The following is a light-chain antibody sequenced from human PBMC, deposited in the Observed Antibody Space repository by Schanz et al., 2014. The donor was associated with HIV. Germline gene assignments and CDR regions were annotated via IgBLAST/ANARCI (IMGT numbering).Light chain of an antibody. Sequence: QSALTQPASVSGTPGQSITISCTGTKSDVGSYNYVSWYVQHPGKAPKLTIYDVNYRPSGVSNRFSGSKSGNTASLTIYDHQREGEADYYCSSLSTSGAPLFGTGTKLTVL. CDR1: KSDVGSYNY. CDR3: SSLSTSGAPL. CDR2: DVN. J-gene: IGLJ1*01. V-gene: IGLV2-14*01.